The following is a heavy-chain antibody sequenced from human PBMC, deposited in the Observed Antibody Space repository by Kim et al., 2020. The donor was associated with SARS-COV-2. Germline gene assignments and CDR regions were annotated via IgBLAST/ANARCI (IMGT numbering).Heavy chain of an antibody. Sequence: SETLSLTCTVSGGSISSYYWSWIRQPPGKGLEWIGYIYYSGSTNYNPSLKSRVTISVDTSKNQFSLKLTSVTAADTAVYYCARMPPLMVAASYYGMDVWGQGTTVTVSS. D-gene: IGHD2-15*01. CDR3: ARMPPLMVAASYYGMDV. V-gene: IGHV4-59*01. CDR1: GGSISSYY. J-gene: IGHJ6*02. CDR2: IYYSGST.